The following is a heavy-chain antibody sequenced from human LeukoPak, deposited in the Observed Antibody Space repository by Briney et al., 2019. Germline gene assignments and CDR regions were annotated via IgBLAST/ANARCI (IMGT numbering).Heavy chain of an antibody. CDR1: GGSISSYY. J-gene: IGHJ6*03. Sequence: KPSETLSLTCTVSGGSISSYYWSWIRQPPGKGLEWIGYIYYSGSTNYNPSLKSRVTISVDTSKNQFSLKLSSVTAADTAVYYCARGLERRFYYYYYYMDVWGKGTTVTVSS. V-gene: IGHV4-59*01. CDR2: IYYSGST. D-gene: IGHD6-19*01. CDR3: ARGLERRFYYYYYYMDV.